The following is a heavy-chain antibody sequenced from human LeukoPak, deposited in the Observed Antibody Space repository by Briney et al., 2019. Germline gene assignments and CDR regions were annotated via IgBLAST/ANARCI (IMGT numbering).Heavy chain of an antibody. Sequence: GGSLRLSCAASGFTFSWYWMHWVRRVPGKGLVWVSRINSDGSGTIYADSVKGRFTTSRDNAKNTLYLQMNSLRADDTAVYYCARDARELPHFYYYGMDVWGQGTTVTVSS. D-gene: IGHD1-26*01. CDR3: ARDARELPHFYYYGMDV. CDR1: GFTFSWYW. CDR2: INSDGSGT. J-gene: IGHJ6*02. V-gene: IGHV3-74*01.